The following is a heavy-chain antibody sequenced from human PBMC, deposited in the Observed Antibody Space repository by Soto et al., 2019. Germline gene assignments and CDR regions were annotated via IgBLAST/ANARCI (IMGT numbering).Heavy chain of an antibody. J-gene: IGHJ4*02. D-gene: IGHD3-10*01. CDR1: GYTFTSYY. Sequence: ASVKVSCKASGYTFTSYYMHWVRQAPGQGLEWMGIINPSGGSTSYAQKFQGRVTMTRDTSTSTVYMELSSLRSEDTAVYYCARAGFLSGDNPDRAIFVDYWGQGTLVTVSS. V-gene: IGHV1-46*01. CDR2: INPSGGST. CDR3: ARAGFLSGDNPDRAIFVDY.